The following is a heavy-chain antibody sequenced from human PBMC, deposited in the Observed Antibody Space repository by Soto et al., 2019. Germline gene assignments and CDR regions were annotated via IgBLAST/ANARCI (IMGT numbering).Heavy chain of an antibody. CDR1: GFTFSSYW. J-gene: IGHJ4*02. V-gene: IGHV3-7*01. Sequence: GGSLRLSCAASGFTFSSYWMSWVRQAPGKGLEWVANIKQDGSEKYYVDSVKGRFTISRDNAENSLYLQMNSLRAEDTAVYYCASFDYYDSSGYYYWGQGTLVTVSS. D-gene: IGHD3-22*01. CDR2: IKQDGSEK. CDR3: ASFDYYDSSGYYY.